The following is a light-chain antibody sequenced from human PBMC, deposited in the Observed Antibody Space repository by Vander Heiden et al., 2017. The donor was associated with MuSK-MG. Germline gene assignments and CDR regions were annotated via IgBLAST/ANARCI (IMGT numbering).Light chain of an antibody. Sequence: SSVRTQPPSVSLAPGQTATRTCGGDNVGSKSVDWSQLKPVQAPVPVLYDDRARPPGIPERFSGSNSGNTATLSISRVEAGDEADYYCQVWDSGSDHLWVFGGGTKLTVL. J-gene: IGLJ3*02. CDR2: DDR. CDR1: NVGSKS. V-gene: IGLV3-21*02. CDR3: QVWDSGSDHLWV.